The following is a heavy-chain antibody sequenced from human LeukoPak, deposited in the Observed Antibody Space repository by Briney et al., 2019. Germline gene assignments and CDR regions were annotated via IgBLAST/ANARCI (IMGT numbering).Heavy chain of an antibody. CDR2: ISYDGSNK. CDR1: GFTFSSYA. D-gene: IGHD5-12*01. J-gene: IGHJ3*02. Sequence: GGSLRLSCAASGFTFSSYAMHWVRQAPGKGLEWVAVISYDGSNKYYADSVKGRFTISRDNSKNTLYLQMNSLRAEDTAVYYCARRWLRSPDAFDIWGQGTMVTVSS. V-gene: IGHV3-30-3*01. CDR3: ARRWLRSPDAFDI.